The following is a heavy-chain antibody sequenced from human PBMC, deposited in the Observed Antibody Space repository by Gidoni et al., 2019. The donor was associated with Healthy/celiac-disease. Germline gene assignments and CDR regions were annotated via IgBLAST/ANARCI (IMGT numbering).Heavy chain of an antibody. V-gene: IGHV3-21*01. CDR3: AREGCSSTSCYDAFDI. CDR1: VFTFSSYS. CDR2: ISSSSSYI. Sequence: EVQLVESGGGLVKPGGSLRLSCAASVFTFSSYSMNWVRQAPGKGLEWVSSISSSSSYIYYADSVKGRFTISRDNAKNSLYLQMNSLGAEDTAVYYCAREGCSSTSCYDAFDIWGQGTMVTVSS. J-gene: IGHJ3*02. D-gene: IGHD2-2*01.